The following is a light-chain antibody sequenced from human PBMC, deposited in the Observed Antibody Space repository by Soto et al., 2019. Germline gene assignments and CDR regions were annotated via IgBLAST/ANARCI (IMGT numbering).Light chain of an antibody. V-gene: IGLV2-14*01. Sequence: QSALTQPASVSGPPGQSITISCTGTSSDVGAYNYVSWYQHHPGKAPRLGIYDVTNRPSGISDRFSGSKSGNTASLTISGLLAEDEADYYCTSYPSTSTYVFGTGTKGTVL. CDR2: DVT. J-gene: IGLJ1*01. CDR1: SSDVGAYNY. CDR3: TSYPSTSTYV.